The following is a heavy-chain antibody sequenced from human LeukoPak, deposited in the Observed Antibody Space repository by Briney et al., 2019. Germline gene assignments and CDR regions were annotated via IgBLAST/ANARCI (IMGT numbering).Heavy chain of an antibody. Sequence: GGSLRLSCAASGFIFTDYAMSWVRQAPGKGLEWVSAISGSGGSTYYADSVKGRFTISRDNSKNTLYLQMNSLRAEDTAVYYCAKGATIEYYYYYYMDVWGKGTTVTVSS. D-gene: IGHD1-26*01. V-gene: IGHV3-23*01. CDR2: ISGSGGST. CDR3: AKGATIEYYYYYYMDV. CDR1: GFIFTDYA. J-gene: IGHJ6*03.